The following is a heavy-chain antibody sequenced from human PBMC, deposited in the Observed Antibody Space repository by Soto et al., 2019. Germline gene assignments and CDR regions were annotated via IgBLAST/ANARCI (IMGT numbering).Heavy chain of an antibody. D-gene: IGHD3-3*01. Sequence: EVQLVESGGGLVKPGGSLRLSCAASGFTFSSYSMNWVRQAPGKGLERVSSISSSSSYIYYADSVKGRFTISRDNAKNSLYLQMNSLRAEDTAVYYCAREWRETYYDFWSGSHMDVWGKGTTVTVSS. V-gene: IGHV3-21*01. CDR2: ISSSSSYI. J-gene: IGHJ6*03. CDR3: AREWRETYYDFWSGSHMDV. CDR1: GFTFSSYS.